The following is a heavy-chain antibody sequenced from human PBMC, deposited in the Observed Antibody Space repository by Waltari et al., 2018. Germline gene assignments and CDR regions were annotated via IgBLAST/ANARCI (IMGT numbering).Heavy chain of an antibody. Sequence: EVQLVESGGGLVQPGGSLRLSCAASGFTVSSNYMSWVRQAPGKGLEWVSVIYSGGSTYYADSVKGRFTISRDNSKNMLYLQMNSLRAEDTAVYYCARGVSGWSPFDYWGQGTLVTVSS. CDR2: IYSGGST. D-gene: IGHD6-19*01. CDR3: ARGVSGWSPFDY. J-gene: IGHJ4*02. CDR1: GFTVSSNY. V-gene: IGHV3-66*02.